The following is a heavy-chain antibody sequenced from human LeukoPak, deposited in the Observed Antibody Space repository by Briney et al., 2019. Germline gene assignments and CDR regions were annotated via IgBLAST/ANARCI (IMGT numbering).Heavy chain of an antibody. CDR3: ARGGTTVVTPYYYYYMDV. CDR2: IYYSGST. CDR1: GGSISSYY. D-gene: IGHD4-23*01. V-gene: IGHV4-59*01. Sequence: SETLSLTCTVSGGSISSYYWSWIRQPPGKGLEWIGYIYYSGSTNYNPSLKSRVTISVDTSKNRFSLKLSSVTAADTAVYYCARGGTTVVTPYYYYYMDVWGKGTTVTVSS. J-gene: IGHJ6*03.